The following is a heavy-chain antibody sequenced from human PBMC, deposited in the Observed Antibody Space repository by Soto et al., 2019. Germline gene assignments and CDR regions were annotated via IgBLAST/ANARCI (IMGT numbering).Heavy chain of an antibody. CDR3: ARPSVAGTWGPFDY. J-gene: IGHJ4*02. CDR1: GGSISAYF. D-gene: IGHD6-19*01. Sequence: SETLSLTCTVSGGSISAYFWNWVRQPPGKGLEWIGNIYYTGSTNYNPSLKSRLTISVDTSKNQFSLNLSSVTAADTAVYYCARPSVAGTWGPFDYWGQGTLVTVSS. CDR2: IYYTGST. V-gene: IGHV4-59*01.